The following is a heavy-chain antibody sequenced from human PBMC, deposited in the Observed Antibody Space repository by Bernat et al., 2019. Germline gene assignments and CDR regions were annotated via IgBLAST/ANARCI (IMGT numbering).Heavy chain of an antibody. CDR2: IWYDGSNK. Sequence: QVQLVESGGGVVQPGRSLRLSCAASGFTFSSYGMHWVRQAPGKGLEWVAVIWYDGSNKYYADSVKDRFTISRDNSKNTLYLQMNSLRAEDTAVYYCAREITMVRGVIISHWFDPWGQGTLVTVSS. CDR1: GFTFSSYG. V-gene: IGHV3-33*08. CDR3: AREITMVRGVIISHWFDP. D-gene: IGHD3-10*01. J-gene: IGHJ5*02.